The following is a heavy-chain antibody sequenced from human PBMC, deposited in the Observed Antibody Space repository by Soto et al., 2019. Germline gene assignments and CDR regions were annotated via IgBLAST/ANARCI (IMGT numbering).Heavy chain of an antibody. Sequence: PGGSLRLSCAASGFFFSGFWMHWVRQAPGKGLVWVSHINYDGSSTTYADSVKGRFSISRDNAKNTVYLQMSSLRAEDTAVYYCARGQYYAMDVWGQGATVTVYS. V-gene: IGHV3-74*01. CDR2: INYDGSST. CDR1: GFFFSGFW. J-gene: IGHJ6*02. CDR3: ARGQYYAMDV.